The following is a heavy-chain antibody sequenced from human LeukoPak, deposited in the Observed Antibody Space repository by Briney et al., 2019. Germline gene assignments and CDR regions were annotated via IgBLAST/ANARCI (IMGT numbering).Heavy chain of an antibody. CDR1: GFTVSSNY. D-gene: IGHD3-10*01. V-gene: IGHV3-66*01. CDR3: TLIQGWGSGSYYRDF. J-gene: IGHJ4*02. CDR2: IYSGGST. Sequence: GGSLRLSCAASGFTVSSNYMSWVRQAPGKGLEWVSVIYSGGSTYYADSVKGRFTISRDNSKNTLYLQMNSLKTEDTAVYYCTLIQGWGSGSYYRDFWGQGTLVTVSS.